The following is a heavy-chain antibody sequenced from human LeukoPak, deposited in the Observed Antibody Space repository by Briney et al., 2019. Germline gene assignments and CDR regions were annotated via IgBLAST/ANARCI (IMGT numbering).Heavy chain of an antibody. J-gene: IGHJ4*02. CDR2: MNPDSGNT. CDR3: ARSFTNGYCSSPSCPDY. Sequence: ASVKVSCKASGYTFTSYDNNWVRQATGQGLEWMGWMNPDSGNTGYAQKFQGRVTMTRDTSISTAYMELSSLRSEDTAVYYCARSFTNGYCSSPSCPDYWGQGTLVAVSS. CDR1: GYTFTSYD. V-gene: IGHV1-8*01. D-gene: IGHD2-2*03.